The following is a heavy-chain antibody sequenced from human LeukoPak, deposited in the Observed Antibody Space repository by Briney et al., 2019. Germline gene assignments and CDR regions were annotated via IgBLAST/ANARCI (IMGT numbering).Heavy chain of an antibody. CDR1: GFTVNNNY. CDR2: LYSNNIT. CDR3: ARGINMMIVAPGY. J-gene: IGHJ4*02. D-gene: IGHD3-22*01. V-gene: IGHV3-53*01. Sequence: GGSLRLSCAASGFTVNNNYMTWVRQAPGKGLEWVSVLYSNNITYYADSEKGRFTISRDSSKNTLYLQMNSLRAEDTAVYYCARGINMMIVAPGYWGQGTLVTVSS.